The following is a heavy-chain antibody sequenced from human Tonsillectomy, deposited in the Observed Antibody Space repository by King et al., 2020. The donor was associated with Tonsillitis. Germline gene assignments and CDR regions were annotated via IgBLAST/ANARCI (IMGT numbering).Heavy chain of an antibody. J-gene: IGHJ4*02. CDR2: ISQSGST. CDR1: GGSFSGYF. D-gene: IGHD3-9*01. Sequence: VQLQQWGAGLLKPSETLSLTCAVYGGSFSGYFWSWIRQPPGKGLEWIGEISQSGSTNHHPSLKSRVTISADASNKQFSLNLTSVTAADTAVYFCARGPYYDTLTGYLALDSWGQGTLVTVSS. CDR3: ARGPYYDTLTGYLALDS. V-gene: IGHV4-34*01.